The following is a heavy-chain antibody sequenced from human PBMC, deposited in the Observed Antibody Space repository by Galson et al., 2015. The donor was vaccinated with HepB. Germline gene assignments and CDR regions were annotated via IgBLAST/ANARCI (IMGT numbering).Heavy chain of an antibody. CDR1: GLTFSSYS. J-gene: IGHJ3*02. D-gene: IGHD3-22*01. CDR3: ARVYSDSSGPDAFDI. V-gene: IGHV3-48*04. Sequence: SLRLSCAASGLTFSSYSMNWVRQAPGKGLEWVSYIGSSSITIYYADSVKGRFTISRDNAKNSLYLQMNSLRAEDTAVYYCARVYSDSSGPDAFDIWGQGTMVTVSS. CDR2: IGSSSITI.